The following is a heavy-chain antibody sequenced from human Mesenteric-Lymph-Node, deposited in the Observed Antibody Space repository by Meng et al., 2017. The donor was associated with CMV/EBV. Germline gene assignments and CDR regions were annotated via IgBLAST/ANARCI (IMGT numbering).Heavy chain of an antibody. Sequence: ASVKVSCKASGYTFTSYGISWVRQAPGQGLEWMGWISAYNGNTNYAQKLQGRVTMTTDTSTSTAYMELRSLRSDDTAVYYCARVDIVVVPAHGAEDPWGQGTLVTVS. CDR1: GYTFTSYG. CDR3: ARVDIVVVPAHGAEDP. J-gene: IGHJ5*02. D-gene: IGHD2-2*01. V-gene: IGHV1-18*01. CDR2: ISAYNGNT.